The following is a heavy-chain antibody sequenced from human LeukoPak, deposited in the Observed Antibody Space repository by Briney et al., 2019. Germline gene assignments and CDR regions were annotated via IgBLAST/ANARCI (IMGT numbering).Heavy chain of an antibody. CDR2: MWDSGGST. J-gene: IGHJ4*02. D-gene: IGHD3-10*01. CDR3: AKQFWGFGELFQYYFDY. Sequence: GGPLRLSCAPSVLTSRIYAVSCLPHAPEGGGECVSHMWDSGGSTYYADSVKGRFTISRDNSKNTLYLQMNSLRAEDTAVYYCAKQFWGFGELFQYYFDYWGQGTLVTVSS. CDR1: VLTSRIYA. V-gene: IGHV3-23*01.